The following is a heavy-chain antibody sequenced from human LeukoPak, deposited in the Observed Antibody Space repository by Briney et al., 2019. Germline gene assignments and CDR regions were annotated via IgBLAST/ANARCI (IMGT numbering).Heavy chain of an antibody. CDR2: ISSSSTTI. D-gene: IGHD3-9*01. Sequence: GGSLRLSCAASGFTFKTYSMHWVRQAPGKGLEWISYISSSSTTIFYADSVNGRFTISRDNSKNSLYLQMNSLRPDDTAVYYCTRDLMDYDVSAGLHHYYMDVWGQGTTVTVSS. CDR1: GFTFKTYS. CDR3: TRDLMDYDVSAGLHHYYMDV. J-gene: IGHJ6*02. V-gene: IGHV3-48*04.